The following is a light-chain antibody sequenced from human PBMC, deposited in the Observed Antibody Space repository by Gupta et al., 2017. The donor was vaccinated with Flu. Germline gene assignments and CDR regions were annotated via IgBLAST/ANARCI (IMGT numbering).Light chain of an antibody. V-gene: IGKV1-39*01. CDR3: QQSFSDPWT. J-gene: IGKJ1*01. CDR1: HDIDYY. CDR2: GAG. Sequence: PSPLAASIGSRVVITCRASHDIDYYLNWYQHKPGRAPSLLIFGAGSLHTGVPSRFSGTGSGTNFTLAISGLQPEDFSTYYCQQSFSDPWTFGQGTTVEV.